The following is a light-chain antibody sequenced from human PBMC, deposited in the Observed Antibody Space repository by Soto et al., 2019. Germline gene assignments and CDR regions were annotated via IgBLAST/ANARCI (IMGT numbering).Light chain of an antibody. CDR3: NSFTTTNTYV. V-gene: IGLV2-14*03. J-gene: IGLJ1*01. CDR1: SSDVGGFDH. CDR2: DVS. Sequence: SLLTQPASVTGSPGQSITLSCTGASSDVGGFDHVYWYQQHPGKVPRLLIYDVSSRPSGVSDRFSGSKSGNTASLTISGLQAEDEADYYCNSFTTTNTYVFGTGTKVTVL.